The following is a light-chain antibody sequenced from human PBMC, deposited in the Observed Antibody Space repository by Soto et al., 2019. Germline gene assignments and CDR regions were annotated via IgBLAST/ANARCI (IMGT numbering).Light chain of an antibody. CDR2: GAS. V-gene: IGKV3-20*01. Sequence: EVVLTQSPGTLSLSPGERATLSCRASQSVSSTNLAWYQQKPGQAPRLLIYGASSRATGIPDRFSGSGSGTDFTLTISRLEPEDFAVYYCQQYDTSPPMYTFGQGTRLEIK. CDR3: QQYDTSPPMYT. J-gene: IGKJ2*01. CDR1: QSVSSTN.